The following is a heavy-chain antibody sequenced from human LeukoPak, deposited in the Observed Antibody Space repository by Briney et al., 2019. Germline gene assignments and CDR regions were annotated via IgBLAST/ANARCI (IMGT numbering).Heavy chain of an antibody. J-gene: IGHJ4*02. CDR2: IIPIFGTA. CDR1: GGTFSSYA. V-gene: IGHV1-69*01. CDR3: ARVYEGWLRKPYYFDY. D-gene: IGHD5-12*01. Sequence: SVKVSCKASGGTFSSYAISWVRQAPGQGLEWMGGIIPIFGTANYAQKFQGRVTITADESTSTAYMELSSLRAEDTAVYYCARVYEGWLRKPYYFDYWGQGTLVTVSS.